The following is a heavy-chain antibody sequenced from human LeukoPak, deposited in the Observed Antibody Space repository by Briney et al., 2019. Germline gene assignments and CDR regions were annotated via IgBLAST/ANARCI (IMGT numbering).Heavy chain of an antibody. CDR1: GGSISDYS. Sequence: PSETLSLTCTVSGGSISDYSWSWIRQPPGKGLEWIGYIYYSGSTHYNPSLKSRVTISVDTSKNQFSLKLSSVTAADTAMYYCAAGTTVTIYYYYYMDVWGKGTTVTVSS. V-gene: IGHV4-59*01. D-gene: IGHD4-17*01. CDR2: IYYSGST. J-gene: IGHJ6*03. CDR3: AAGTTVTIYYYYYMDV.